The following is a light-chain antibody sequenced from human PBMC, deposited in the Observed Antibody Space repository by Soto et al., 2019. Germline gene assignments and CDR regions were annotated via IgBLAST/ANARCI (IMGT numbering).Light chain of an antibody. CDR3: SSYSTTSSPHVL. Sequence: QSALTQPASMSGSPGQSITISCTGTSSDVGGYNYVSWYQQHPGKAPKLMIYEVSHRPSGVSDRFSGSKSGNTASLTISGLQAEDEADYYCSSYSTTSSPHVLFGGGTKLTVL. CDR2: EVS. CDR1: SSDVGGYNY. J-gene: IGLJ2*01. V-gene: IGLV2-14*01.